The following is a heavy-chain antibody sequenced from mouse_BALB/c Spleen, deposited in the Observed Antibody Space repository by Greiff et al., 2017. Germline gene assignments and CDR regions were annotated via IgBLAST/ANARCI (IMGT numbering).Heavy chain of an antibody. V-gene: IGHV5-9*03. CDR2: ISSGGGNT. Sequence: EVKLVESGGGLVKPGGSLKLSCAASGFTFSSYTMSWVRQTPEKRLEWVATISSGGGNTYYPDSVKGRFTISRDNAKNNLYLQMSSLRSEDTALYYCARITLYMYDGCFAYWGQGTLVTVSA. D-gene: IGHD2-14*01. CDR3: ARITLYMYDGCFAY. CDR1: GFTFSSYT. J-gene: IGHJ3*01.